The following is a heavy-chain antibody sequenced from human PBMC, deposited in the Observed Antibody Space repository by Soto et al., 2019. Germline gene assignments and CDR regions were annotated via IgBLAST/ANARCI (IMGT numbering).Heavy chain of an antibody. J-gene: IGHJ6*02. D-gene: IGHD6-19*01. Sequence: QVQLLQSGAEVKKPGSSVRVSCEASGGTFRTYAISWVRQAPGQGLEWMGEIIPIFGTVNYAQKFQGRVTITADESTTTVYMDLRSLRSADTAVYYCAKGAVAGTPTSYYYSGMDVWGQGTTVTVSS. V-gene: IGHV1-69*12. CDR1: GGTFRTYA. CDR2: IIPIFGTV. CDR3: AKGAVAGTPTSYYYSGMDV.